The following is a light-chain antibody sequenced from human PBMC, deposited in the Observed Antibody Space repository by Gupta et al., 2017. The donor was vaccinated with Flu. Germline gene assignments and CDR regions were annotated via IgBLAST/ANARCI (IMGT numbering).Light chain of an antibody. CDR3: QKRSNWPPYT. Sequence: ETELTQSPATLSLSPGERATLSCGASQSVGTYLAWYQKKPGQAPRLLIYDASNRDTGITAGFSGSGYGKDLTLTISSWEPEDFAVYYCQKRSNWPPYTFGQGTRLEIK. V-gene: IGKV3-11*01. J-gene: IGKJ2*01. CDR1: QSVGTY. CDR2: DAS.